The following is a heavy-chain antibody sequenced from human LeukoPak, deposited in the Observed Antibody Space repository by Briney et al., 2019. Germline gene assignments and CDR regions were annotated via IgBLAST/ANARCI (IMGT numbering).Heavy chain of an antibody. CDR1: GGSISSGGYS. Sequence: SEILSLTCAVSGGSISSGGYSWSWIRQPPGKGLEWIGYIYHSGSTYYNPSLKSRVTISVDRSKNQFSLKLRSVTAADTAVYYCARRGGYDRFDSWGQGTLVTVSS. V-gene: IGHV4-30-2*01. D-gene: IGHD5-12*01. CDR3: ARRGGYDRFDS. CDR2: IYHSGST. J-gene: IGHJ4*02.